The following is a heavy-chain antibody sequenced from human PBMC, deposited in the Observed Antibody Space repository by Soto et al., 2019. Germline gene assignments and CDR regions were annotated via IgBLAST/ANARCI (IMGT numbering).Heavy chain of an antibody. V-gene: IGHV3-23*01. J-gene: IGHJ4*02. Sequence: EVQLLESGGGLVQPGESLRLSCAASGFTFSSYAMSWVRQAPGKGLEWVSVISGSDDSTYYADSVKGRFTISRDNSKNTLYLQMNSLRAADTAVDYCAKRSSSSTFDYWGQGTLVTVSS. CDR1: GFTFSSYA. CDR3: AKRSSSSTFDY. D-gene: IGHD6-6*01. CDR2: ISGSDDST.